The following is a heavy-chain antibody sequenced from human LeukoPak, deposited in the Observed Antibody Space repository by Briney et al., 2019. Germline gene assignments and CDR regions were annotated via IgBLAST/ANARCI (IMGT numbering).Heavy chain of an antibody. CDR2: IRYDGSNK. J-gene: IGHJ6*03. CDR3: AKDPYDFWSGYDYYYYYMDV. CDR1: GFTFSSYS. D-gene: IGHD3-3*01. V-gene: IGHV3-30*02. Sequence: PGGSLRLSCAASGFTFSSYSMNWVRQAPGKGLEWVAFIRYDGSNKYYADSVKGRFTISRDNSKNTLYLQMNSLRAEDTAVYYCAKDPYDFWSGYDYYYYYMDVWGKGTTVTVSS.